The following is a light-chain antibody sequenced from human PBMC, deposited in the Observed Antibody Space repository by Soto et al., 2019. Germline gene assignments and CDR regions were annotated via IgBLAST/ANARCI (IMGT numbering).Light chain of an antibody. CDR1: QGITKY. V-gene: IGKV1-27*01. CDR3: QKYNSAPWT. Sequence: DIQMTQSPSSLSASVGDRVTITCRASQGITKYLAWYQQKPGTVPNLLISAASTLQSGVPSRFSGSGSGTDFTLTISSLQPEDVATYYCQKYNSAPWTFGQGTKVEIK. CDR2: AAS. J-gene: IGKJ1*01.